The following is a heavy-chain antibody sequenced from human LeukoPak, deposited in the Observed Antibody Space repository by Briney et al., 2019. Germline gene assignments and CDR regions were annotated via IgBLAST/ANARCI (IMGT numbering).Heavy chain of an antibody. V-gene: IGHV4-59*01. D-gene: IGHD5-12*01. Sequence: SETLSLTCTVSGGSMNNYYWSWMRQPPGKGLEWIGYVSYSGSTNCNPSLKSRVTISVDTSKNQFSLKLNSVTAADTAVYYCARTGRIVATPEGYWFDPWGQGTLVTVSS. CDR1: GGSMNNYY. J-gene: IGHJ5*02. CDR3: ARTGRIVATPEGYWFDP. CDR2: VSYSGST.